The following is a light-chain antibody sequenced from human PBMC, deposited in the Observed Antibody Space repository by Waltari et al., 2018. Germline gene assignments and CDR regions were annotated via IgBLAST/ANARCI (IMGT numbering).Light chain of an antibody. Sequence: SYELTQPPSVSVSSGQAATISCSGDRLESKFISWYQQRPGQSPILVICQGSRRPSGIPERVAGSKSGNTAHLTNSGTQAMDEADYYGQTWDSKSLLVFGGGTRLTVL. CDR3: QTWDSKSLLV. V-gene: IGLV3-1*01. CDR2: QGS. CDR1: RLESKF. J-gene: IGLJ2*01.